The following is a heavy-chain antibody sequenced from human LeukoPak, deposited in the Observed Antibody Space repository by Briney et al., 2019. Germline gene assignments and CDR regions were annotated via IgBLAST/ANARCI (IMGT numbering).Heavy chain of an antibody. V-gene: IGHV4-38-2*02. Sequence: DPSETLSLTCTVSGYSISSGYYWGWIRQPPGKGLAWIGSIYHSGSTYYNPSLKSRVTISVDTSKNQFSLKLSSVTAADTAVYYCAREYGYDFWSGYYSYYYYYMDVWGKGTTVTVSS. CDR3: AREYGYDFWSGYYSYYYYYMDV. CDR1: GYSISSGYY. D-gene: IGHD3-3*01. J-gene: IGHJ6*03. CDR2: IYHSGST.